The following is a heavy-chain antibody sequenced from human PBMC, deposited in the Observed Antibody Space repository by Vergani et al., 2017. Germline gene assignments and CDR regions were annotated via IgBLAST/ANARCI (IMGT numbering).Heavy chain of an antibody. CDR1: GGSFSDYY. V-gene: IGHV4-34*01. D-gene: IGHD3-10*01. Sequence: QVQLQQWGAGLLKPSETLSLTCAVYGGSFSDYYRSWIRQPPGKGLEWIGEINHSGSTNYNPSLKSRVTISVDTSKNQFSLKLSSVTAADTAVYYCARGRITMVRGVMRYFDLWGRGTLVTVSS. CDR3: ARGRITMVRGVMRYFDL. CDR2: INHSGST. J-gene: IGHJ2*01.